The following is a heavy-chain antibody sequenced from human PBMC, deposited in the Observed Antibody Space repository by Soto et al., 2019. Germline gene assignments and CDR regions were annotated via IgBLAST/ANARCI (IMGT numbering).Heavy chain of an antibody. CDR1: GGSINNYY. Sequence: QVQLQESGPGLVKPSETLSLTCTVSGGSINNYYWNWIRQPPVKGLEWIGYFSDSGGTNYNPSLQSRVTISVETSKNQFFLKLTSVPAADTAVYYCARRWSGNDYWGQGTLVTVSS. CDR2: FSDSGGT. CDR3: ARRWSGNDY. V-gene: IGHV4-59*01. J-gene: IGHJ4*02. D-gene: IGHD3-3*01.